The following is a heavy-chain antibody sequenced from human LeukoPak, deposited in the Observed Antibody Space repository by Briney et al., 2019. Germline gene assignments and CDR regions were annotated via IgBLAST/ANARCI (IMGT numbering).Heavy chain of an antibody. J-gene: IGHJ6*02. Sequence: SETLSLTCAVSGGSISSGGYSWSWIRQPPGKGREWIGYIYHSGSTYYNPSLKSRVTISVDKSKNQFSLKLSSVTAADTAVYYCARDLTNNLVRASVDVWGQGTTVTVSS. CDR2: IYHSGST. D-gene: IGHD3-10*01. V-gene: IGHV4-30-2*01. CDR3: ARDLTNNLVRASVDV. CDR1: GGSISSGGYS.